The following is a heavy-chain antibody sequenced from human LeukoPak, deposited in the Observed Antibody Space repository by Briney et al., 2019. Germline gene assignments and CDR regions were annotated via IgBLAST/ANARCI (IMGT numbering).Heavy chain of an antibody. V-gene: IGHV4-4*07. CDR2: VYTDGTT. J-gene: IGHJ4*02. CDR1: GGSFGYYY. Sequence: PSETLSLTCTVSGGSFGYYYWSWIRQPAGKGLEWIGRVYTDGTTNYSPSLESRVSMSVDKANYRFSLKLTSVTAADTAVYYCARGRHTFGESIVLYFDSWGRGNLVTVSS. CDR3: ARGRHTFGESIVLYFDS. D-gene: IGHD3-16*02.